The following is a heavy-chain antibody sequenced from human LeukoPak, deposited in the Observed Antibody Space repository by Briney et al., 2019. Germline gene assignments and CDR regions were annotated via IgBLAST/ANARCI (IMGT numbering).Heavy chain of an antibody. J-gene: IGHJ5*02. CDR2: LSGSGSGGST. CDR1: GFTFSSYA. D-gene: IGHD3-22*01. V-gene: IGHV3-23*01. Sequence: GGSLRLSCAGSGFTFSSYAMSWVRQAPRKGLEWVSVLSGSGSGGSTYYADSVKGRFTVSRDSSKNTLYLQMKSLRAEDTATYYCAKQRDSSAYYPSFDPWGQGTLVTVSS. CDR3: AKQRDSSAYYPSFDP.